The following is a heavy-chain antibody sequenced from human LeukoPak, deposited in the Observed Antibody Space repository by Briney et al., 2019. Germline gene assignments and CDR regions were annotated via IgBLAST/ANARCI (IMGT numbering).Heavy chain of an antibody. CDR2: INHSGST. J-gene: IGHJ4*02. V-gene: IGHV4-34*01. D-gene: IGHD3-22*01. CDR3: ARGHPLRVTMIVVATRHTPMYYFDY. Sequence: SETLSLTCAVYGGSFSGYYWSWIRQPPGKGLEWIGEINHSGSTNYNPSLKSRVTISVDTSKNQFSLKLSSVTAADTAVYYCARGHPLRVTMIVVATRHTPMYYFDYWGQGTLVTVSS. CDR1: GGSFSGYY.